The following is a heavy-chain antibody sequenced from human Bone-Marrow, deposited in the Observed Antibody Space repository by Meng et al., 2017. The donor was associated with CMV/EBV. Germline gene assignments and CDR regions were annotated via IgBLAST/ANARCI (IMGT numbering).Heavy chain of an antibody. Sequence: SETLSLTCSVSDASINSDRYFWSWIRQDPGKGLEWIGYIHYNGDTNYNPSLRGRVSISKDASGSQFSLRLTSVTDADTAVYYCSRHPGGSPLHRFDIWGRGPLVTFYS. CDR2: IHYNGDT. J-gene: IGHJ4*02. D-gene: IGHD3-10*01. CDR1: DASINSDRYF. V-gene: IGHV4-31*03. CDR3: SRHPGGSPLHRFDI.